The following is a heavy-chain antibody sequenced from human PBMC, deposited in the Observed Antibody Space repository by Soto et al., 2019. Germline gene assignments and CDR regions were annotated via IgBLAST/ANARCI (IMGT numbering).Heavy chain of an antibody. J-gene: IGHJ4*02. CDR1: GFTFSYYA. V-gene: IGHV3-23*01. D-gene: IGHD6-19*01. CDR3: AKDAGRTDGWYYFDS. CDR2: LSDRGDTT. Sequence: GGSLRLSCSASGFTFSYYAMGWVRQAPAKGLEWVSVLSDRGDTTYYADSVKGRFTISRDNSNNALFLQMSSLRDGDTAIYYCAKDAGRTDGWYYFDSWGQGALVTVS.